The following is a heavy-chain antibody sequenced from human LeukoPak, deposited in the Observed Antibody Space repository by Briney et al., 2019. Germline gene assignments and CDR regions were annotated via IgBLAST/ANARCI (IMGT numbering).Heavy chain of an antibody. Sequence: SETLSLTRAVYGGSFSNYYWSWIRQSPGKGLEWIGEVNHSGSTTYNPSLKSRVTISLDTSKNQFSLKLASVTAADTAVYYCARCGYSYGCFDYWGQGTLVTVSS. CDR1: GGSFSNYY. CDR3: ARCGYSYGCFDY. V-gene: IGHV4-34*01. D-gene: IGHD5-18*01. CDR2: VNHSGST. J-gene: IGHJ4*02.